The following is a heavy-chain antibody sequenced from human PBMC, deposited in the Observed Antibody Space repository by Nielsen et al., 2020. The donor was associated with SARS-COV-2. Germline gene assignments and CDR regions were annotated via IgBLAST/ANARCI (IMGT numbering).Heavy chain of an antibody. Sequence: GESLKISCAASGFTFSSYAMHWVRQAPGKGLEWVAVISYDGSNKYYADSVKGRFTISRDNSKNTLYLQMNSLRAEDTAVYYCASSLYDGSSWYYFDYWGQGTLVTVSS. V-gene: IGHV3-30*04. J-gene: IGHJ4*02. CDR1: GFTFSSYA. CDR3: ASSLYDGSSWYYFDY. CDR2: ISYDGSNK. D-gene: IGHD6-13*01.